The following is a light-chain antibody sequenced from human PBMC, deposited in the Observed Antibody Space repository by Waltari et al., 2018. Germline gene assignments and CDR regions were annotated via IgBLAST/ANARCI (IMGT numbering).Light chain of an antibody. CDR1: NIGSYS. CDR3: QVWDSSGDHPV. CDR2: DDS. J-gene: IGLJ2*01. Sequence: YVLTQPPSVSVAPGKTARITCGGTNIGSYSVHGYQQKPGQAPGLVVHDDSDRPSGMSGRFSGSNSDNTATLTIARVEAGDEADYYCQVWDSSGDHPVFGGGTRLTVL. V-gene: IGLV3-21*03.